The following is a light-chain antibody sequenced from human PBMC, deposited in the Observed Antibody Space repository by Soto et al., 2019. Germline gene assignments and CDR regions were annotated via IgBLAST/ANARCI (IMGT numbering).Light chain of an antibody. V-gene: IGKV3-20*01. CDR1: QSVRSDY. J-gene: IGKJ4*01. CDR2: GVS. CDR3: QQSYSTPLT. Sequence: EIVLTQSPDTLSLSPGQRATLSCRASQSVRSDYFAWYQQKPGQAPRVIIFGVSTRATGVPDRFSGSGSGTDFTLTISSLQPEDFATYYCQQSYSTPLTFGGGTKVDI.